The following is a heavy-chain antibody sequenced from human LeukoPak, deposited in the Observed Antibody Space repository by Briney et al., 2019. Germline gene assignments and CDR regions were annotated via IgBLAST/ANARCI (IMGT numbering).Heavy chain of an antibody. Sequence: GASVKVSCKASGYTFTSYGINWVRQAPGQGLEWMGWISADNGNTNYAQKVQGRVTMTTDTSTSTAYMELSRLRSDGTAVYYCAREVGYGKPNWFDPWGQGTLVTVSS. CDR2: ISADNGNT. CDR3: AREVGYGKPNWFDP. V-gene: IGHV1-18*01. J-gene: IGHJ5*02. D-gene: IGHD5-12*01. CDR1: GYTFTSYG.